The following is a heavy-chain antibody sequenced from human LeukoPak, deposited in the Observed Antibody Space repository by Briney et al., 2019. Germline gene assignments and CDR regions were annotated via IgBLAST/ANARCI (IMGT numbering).Heavy chain of an antibody. CDR2: ISWDGGST. CDR1: GFTFDDYT. CDR3: AKDHEDSSGYSFDY. J-gene: IGHJ4*02. Sequence: GGSLRLSCAASGFTFDDYTMHWVRQAPGKGLEWVSLISWDGGSTYYADSVKGRFTISRDNSKNSLYLQMNSLRTEDTALYYCAKDHEDSSGYSFDYWGQGTLVIVSS. V-gene: IGHV3-43*01. D-gene: IGHD3-22*01.